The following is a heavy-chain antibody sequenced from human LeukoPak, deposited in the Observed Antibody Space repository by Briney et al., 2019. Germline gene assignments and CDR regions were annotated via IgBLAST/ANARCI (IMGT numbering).Heavy chain of an antibody. V-gene: IGHV1-8*01. J-gene: IGHJ4*02. Sequence: GASVKVSCKASGYTFTSYDINWVRQATGQGLEWMGWMNPNSGNTGYAQKFQGRVTMTRDTSISTAYMELSRLTSDDTAVYYCARDLGSGSYNPFDYWGQGTLVTVSS. D-gene: IGHD3-10*01. CDR2: MNPNSGNT. CDR3: ARDLGSGSYNPFDY. CDR1: GYTFTSYD.